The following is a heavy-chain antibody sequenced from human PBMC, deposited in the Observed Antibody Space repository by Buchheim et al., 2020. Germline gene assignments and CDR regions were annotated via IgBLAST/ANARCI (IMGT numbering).Heavy chain of an antibody. CDR3: ARVSGDYAPFEDY. V-gene: IGHV4-61*02. Sequence: QVQLQESGPGLVKPSQTLSLTCTVSGGSISSGSYYWSWIRQPAGKGLEWIGRIYTSGSTNYNPSLKSRVTISVDPSKNQFSLKLSSVTAADTAVYYCARVSGDYAPFEDYWGQGTL. CDR2: IYTSGST. J-gene: IGHJ4*02. D-gene: IGHD4-17*01. CDR1: GGSISSGSYY.